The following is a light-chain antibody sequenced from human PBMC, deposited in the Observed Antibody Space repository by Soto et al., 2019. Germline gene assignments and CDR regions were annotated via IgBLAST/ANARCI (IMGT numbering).Light chain of an antibody. CDR1: QSIRSW. Sequence: IQMTQSPSTLSASVGDRVTITCRASQSIRSWLAWYQQKPGKAPNLLIYVASSLESGVPSRFSGSGSGTEFTLTISSLQPDDFATYYCQQYNSYLWTFGQGTKVDIK. CDR2: VAS. J-gene: IGKJ1*01. V-gene: IGKV1-5*01. CDR3: QQYNSYLWT.